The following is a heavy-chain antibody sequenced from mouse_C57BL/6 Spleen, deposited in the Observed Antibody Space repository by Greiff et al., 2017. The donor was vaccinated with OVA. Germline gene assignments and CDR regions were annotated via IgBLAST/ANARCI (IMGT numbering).Heavy chain of an antibody. CDR2: INPGSGGT. Sequence: QVQLKQSGAELVRPGTSVKVSCKASGYAFTNYLIEWVKQRPGQGLEWIGVINPGSGGTNYNEKFKGKATLTADKSSSTAYMQLSSLTSEDSAVYFCARDDGYYEYYFDYWGQGTTLTVSS. V-gene: IGHV1-54*01. CDR3: ARDDGYYEYYFDY. J-gene: IGHJ2*01. D-gene: IGHD2-3*01. CDR1: GYAFTNYL.